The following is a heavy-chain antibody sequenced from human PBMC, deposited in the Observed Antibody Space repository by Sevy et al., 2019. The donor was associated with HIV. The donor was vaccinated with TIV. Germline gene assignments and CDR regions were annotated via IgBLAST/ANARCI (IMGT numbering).Heavy chain of an antibody. Sequence: GGSLRLSCAASGFTFSSYGMHWVRQAPGKGLEWVAVIWYDGSNKYYADSVKGRFTISRDNSKNTLYLQMNSLRAEDTAVYYCARALPIVGATSIAYYFDYWGQGTLVTVSS. CDR2: IWYDGSNK. J-gene: IGHJ4*02. CDR3: ARALPIVGATSIAYYFDY. V-gene: IGHV3-33*01. CDR1: GFTFSSYG. D-gene: IGHD1-26*01.